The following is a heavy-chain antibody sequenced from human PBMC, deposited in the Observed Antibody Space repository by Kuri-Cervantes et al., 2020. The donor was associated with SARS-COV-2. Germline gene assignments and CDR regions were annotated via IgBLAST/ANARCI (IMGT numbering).Heavy chain of an antibody. CDR2: IYHSGST. CDR3: ARRGYSNLLDY. CDR1: GGSISSSSYY. J-gene: IGHJ4*02. V-gene: IGHV4-39*07. Sequence: ESLKISCTVSGGSISSSSYYWGWIRQPPGKGLEWIGSIYHSGSTYYNPSLKSRVTISVDTSKNQFSLKLSSVTAADTAVYYCARRGYSNLLDYWGQGTLVTVPS. D-gene: IGHD4-11*01.